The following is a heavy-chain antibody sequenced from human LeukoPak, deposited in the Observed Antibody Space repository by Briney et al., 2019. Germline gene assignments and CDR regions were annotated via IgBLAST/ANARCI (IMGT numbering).Heavy chain of an antibody. CDR3: ARADSSGSFRNWFDP. V-gene: IGHV4-59*01. Sequence: SETLSLTCTVSGGSISTYYWNWTRQPPGKGLEWIGNIYYSGSTNYNPSLQSRVIISLDTSKNRFSLNLSSVTAADTAVYFCARADSSGSFRNWFDPWGQGTLVTVSS. CDR1: GGSISTYY. CDR2: IYYSGST. D-gene: IGHD1-26*01. J-gene: IGHJ5*02.